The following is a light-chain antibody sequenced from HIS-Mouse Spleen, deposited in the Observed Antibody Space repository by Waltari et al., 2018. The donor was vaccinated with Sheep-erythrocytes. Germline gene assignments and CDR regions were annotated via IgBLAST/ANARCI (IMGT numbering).Light chain of an antibody. J-gene: IGKJ2*01. Sequence: EIVLTQSPATLSLPPGESATLSCRASQSVSSYLAWYQQKPGQAPRLLIYDASNTSTGIPARFSGSGSGTDFTLTISRLEPEDFAVYYCQQRSNWYTFGQGTKLEIK. CDR2: DAS. V-gene: IGKV3-11*01. CDR1: QSVSSY. CDR3: QQRSNWYT.